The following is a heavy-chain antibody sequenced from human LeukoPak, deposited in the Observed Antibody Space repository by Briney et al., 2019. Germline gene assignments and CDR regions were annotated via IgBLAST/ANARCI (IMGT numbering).Heavy chain of an antibody. D-gene: IGHD3-16*01. J-gene: IGHJ4*02. V-gene: IGHV3-15*01. CDR1: GFTFSNAW. CDR2: IKSKIDGGTT. CDR3: TADGGRKSRPYHFDY. Sequence: GGSLRLSCAASGFTFSNAWMSWVRQAPGKGLEWVGRIKSKIDGGTTDYAAPVKGRFTISRDDSKNTLYLQMNSLKTEDTAVYYCTADGGRKSRPYHFDYWGQGTLVTVSS.